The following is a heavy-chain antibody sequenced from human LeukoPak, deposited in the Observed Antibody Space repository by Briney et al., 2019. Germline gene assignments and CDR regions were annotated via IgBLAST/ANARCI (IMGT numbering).Heavy chain of an antibody. V-gene: IGHV4-59*01. Sequence: SETLSLTCTASGGSISDYYWSWIRQPQGKGLEWIGYINYSGNTNYNPSLKSRVTISVDTSKNPFSLRLTSVTAADTAVFYCAREGRQDYVYFDYWGQGSLVTVSS. CDR3: AREGRQDYVYFDY. CDR1: GGSISDYY. D-gene: IGHD4-17*01. J-gene: IGHJ4*02. CDR2: INYSGNT.